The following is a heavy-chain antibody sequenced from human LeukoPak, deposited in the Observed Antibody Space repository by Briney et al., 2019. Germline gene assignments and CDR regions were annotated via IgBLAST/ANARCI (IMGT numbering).Heavy chain of an antibody. CDR1: GFTFSDYY. Sequence: GGSLRLSCAASGFTFSDYYMSRIRQAPGKGLEWVSYISSSGSTIYYADSVKGRFTISRDNAKNSLYLQMNSLRAEDTAVYYCASTPPRSFDAFDIWGQGTMVTVSS. CDR3: ASTPPRSFDAFDI. J-gene: IGHJ3*02. V-gene: IGHV3-11*01. CDR2: ISSSGSTI. D-gene: IGHD3-10*01.